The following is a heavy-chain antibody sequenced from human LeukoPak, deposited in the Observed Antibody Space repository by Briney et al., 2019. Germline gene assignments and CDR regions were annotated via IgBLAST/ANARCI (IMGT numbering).Heavy chain of an antibody. CDR1: GYTFTDYY. Sequence: GASVTVSCKACGYTFTDYYIHLVRQAPGQALEWMGWINPNSGDTKYAQNFQDRVTMTRDTSTTTAYMDLTRLKSEDTAVYYCARSERRLDISHYYYPMDVWGQGTTVTVSS. V-gene: IGHV1-2*02. D-gene: IGHD1-1*01. CDR3: ARSERRLDISHYYYPMDV. CDR2: INPNSGDT. J-gene: IGHJ6*02.